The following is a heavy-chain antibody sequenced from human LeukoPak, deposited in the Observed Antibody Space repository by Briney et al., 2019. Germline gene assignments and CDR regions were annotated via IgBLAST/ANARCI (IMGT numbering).Heavy chain of an antibody. CDR3: AKGRFATTAGTMGLY. J-gene: IGHJ4*02. V-gene: IGHV3-30*18. CDR1: GFTFSSYG. D-gene: IGHD6-13*01. Sequence: KAGGSLRLSCAASGFTFSSYGMHWVRQAPGKGLEWVAVISYDGSNKYYADSVEGRFTISRDNSKNTLYLQMNSLRPEDTAVYYCAKGRFATTAGTMGLYWGQGTLVTVST. CDR2: ISYDGSNK.